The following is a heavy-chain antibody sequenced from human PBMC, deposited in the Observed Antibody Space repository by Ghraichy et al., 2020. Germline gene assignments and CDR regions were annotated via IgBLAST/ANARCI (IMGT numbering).Heavy chain of an antibody. D-gene: IGHD3-10*01. CDR3: ARKSSGSYYTNFDY. CDR1: GYTFTNYY. CDR2: INPSASTT. V-gene: IGHV1-46*01. J-gene: IGHJ4*02. Sequence: ASVKVSCKASGYTFTNYYMHWVRQAPGQGLEWMGIINPSASTTTYAQNFQGRVTMTRDTSTSTVYMELSSLRSEDTAVYYCARKSSGSYYTNFDYWGQGTLVTVSS.